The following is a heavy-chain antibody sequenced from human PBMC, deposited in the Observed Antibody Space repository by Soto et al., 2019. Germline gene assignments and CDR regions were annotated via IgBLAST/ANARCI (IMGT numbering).Heavy chain of an antibody. CDR1: GFAFSNYA. J-gene: IGHJ4*02. Sequence: LCLFSPASGFAFSNYAMSWVRQAPGKGLEWVSAITRTDSTYYADSVKGRFTISRDNSRNTLYLQMNSLGAEDAALYYCAKALVGEVGATDYWGQGTLVTVTS. CDR3: AKALVGEVGATDY. CDR2: ITRTDST. V-gene: IGHV3-23*01. D-gene: IGHD1-26*01.